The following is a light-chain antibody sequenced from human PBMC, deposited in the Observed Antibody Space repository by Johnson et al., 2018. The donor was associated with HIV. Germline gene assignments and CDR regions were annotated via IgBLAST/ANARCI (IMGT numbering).Light chain of an antibody. J-gene: IGLJ1*01. V-gene: IGLV1-51*02. Sequence: QSVLTQPPSVSAAPGQKVTISCSGSSSNIGNNYVSWYQQLPGTAPKLLIYENNKRPSGIPDRFSGSQSGTSATLGITRLQTGDEADYYCGTWDSSLSAGVFGTGTKVTVL. CDR3: GTWDSSLSAGV. CDR1: SSNIGNNY. CDR2: ENN.